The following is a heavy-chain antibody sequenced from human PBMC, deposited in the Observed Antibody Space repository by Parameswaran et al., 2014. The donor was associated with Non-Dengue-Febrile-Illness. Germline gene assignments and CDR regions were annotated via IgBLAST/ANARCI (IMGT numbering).Heavy chain of an antibody. CDR2: IYYSGST. Sequence: RWIRQPPGKRLEWIGYIYYSGSTNYNPSLKSRVTISVDTSKNQFSLKLSSVTAADTAVYYCASSSPLYCSSTSCYRAHDAFDIWGQGTMVTVSS. J-gene: IGHJ3*02. D-gene: IGHD2-2*01. CDR3: ASSSPLYCSSTSCYRAHDAFDI. V-gene: IGHV4-59*01.